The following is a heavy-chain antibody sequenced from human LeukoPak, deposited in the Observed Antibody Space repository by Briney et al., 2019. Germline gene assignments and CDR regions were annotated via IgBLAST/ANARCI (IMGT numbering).Heavy chain of an antibody. D-gene: IGHD2-15*01. CDR2: ISSNGGST. Sequence: GGSLRLSCAASGFTFSSYAMHWVRQAPGKGLEYVSAISSNGGSTYHANSVKGRFTISRDNSKNTLYLQMGSLRAEDMAVYYCARLVAAEHYDYWGQGTLVTVSS. CDR1: GFTFSSYA. V-gene: IGHV3-64*01. CDR3: ARLVAAEHYDY. J-gene: IGHJ4*02.